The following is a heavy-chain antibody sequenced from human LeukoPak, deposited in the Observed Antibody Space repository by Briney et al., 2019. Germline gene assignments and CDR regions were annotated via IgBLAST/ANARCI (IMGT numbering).Heavy chain of an antibody. J-gene: IGHJ6*03. CDR3: ARVVSSSWTGNYYYYYMDV. CDR2: ISGYNGNT. D-gene: IGHD6-13*01. Sequence: ASVKVSCKASGYTFTSYGISWVRQAPGKGLEWMGWISGYNGNTNYAQKLQGRVTMTTDTSTSTVYMELRSLRSDDTAVYYCARVVSSSWTGNYYYYYMDVWGKGTTVTVSS. V-gene: IGHV1-18*01. CDR1: GYTFTSYG.